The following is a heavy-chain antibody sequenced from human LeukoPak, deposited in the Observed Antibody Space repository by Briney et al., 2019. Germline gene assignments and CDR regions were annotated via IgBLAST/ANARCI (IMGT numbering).Heavy chain of an antibody. CDR2: ISGSGDNT. CDR1: GFTFSTSA. V-gene: IGHV3-23*01. Sequence: GGSLRLSCAASGFTFSTSAMHWVRQAPGKGLEWVSTISGSGDNTYYPDSVKGRFTISRDNSKNTLYLQMNSLSAEDTSIYYCAILAGLAAATWGQGTLVTVSS. CDR3: AILAGLAAAT. J-gene: IGHJ4*02. D-gene: IGHD6-25*01.